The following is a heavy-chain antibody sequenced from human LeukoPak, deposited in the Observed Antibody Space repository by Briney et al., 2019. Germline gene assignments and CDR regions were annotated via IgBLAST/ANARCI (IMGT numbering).Heavy chain of an antibody. CDR1: GFIFYTYG. CDR3: AREGNYYDSSGSFDY. Sequence: GGSLRLSCAASGFIFYTYGMHWVRQAPGKGLEWVAVISYDGSNKYYADSVKGRFTISRDNSKNTLYLQMNSLRAEDTAVYYCAREGNYYDSSGSFDYWGQGTLVTVSS. D-gene: IGHD3-22*01. J-gene: IGHJ4*02. V-gene: IGHV3-30*19. CDR2: ISYDGSNK.